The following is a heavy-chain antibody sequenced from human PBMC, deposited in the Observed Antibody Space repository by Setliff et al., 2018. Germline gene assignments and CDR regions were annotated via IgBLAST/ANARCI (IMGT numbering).Heavy chain of an antibody. D-gene: IGHD3-22*01. CDR1: GFTFSGSA. CDR2: IRSKANSYAT. J-gene: IGHJ4*02. Sequence: GGSLRLSCAASGFTFSGSAMHGVRQASGKGLEWVGRIRSKANSYATAYAASVKGRFTISRDDSKNTAYLQMNSLKTEDTAVYYCTTPDYDSSGYYYRDYWGQGTLVTVSS. CDR3: TTPDYDSSGYYYRDY. V-gene: IGHV3-73*01.